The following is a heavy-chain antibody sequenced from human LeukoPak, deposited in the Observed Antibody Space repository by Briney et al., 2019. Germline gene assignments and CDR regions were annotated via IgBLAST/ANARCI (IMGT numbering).Heavy chain of an antibody. CDR2: IRYDGSNK. J-gene: IGHJ4*02. CDR1: GFTFSSYG. D-gene: IGHD6-13*01. Sequence: GGSLRLSCAASGFTFSSYGMHWVRPAPGKGLEGGAFIRYDGSNKYYADSVKGRFTISRDNSKNTLYLQMNSLRAEDTAVYYCAKEMGQEAAGPTDYWGQGTLVTVSS. V-gene: IGHV3-30*02. CDR3: AKEMGQEAAGPTDY.